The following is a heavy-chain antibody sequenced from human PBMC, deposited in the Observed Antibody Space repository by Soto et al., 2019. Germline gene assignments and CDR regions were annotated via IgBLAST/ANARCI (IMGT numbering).Heavy chain of an antibody. CDR1: GYSFTSYW. CDR3: ARLRTVISGQRYYYYGMDV. Sequence: GESLKISCKGSGYSFTSYWISWVRQMPGKGLEWMGRIDPSDSYTDYSPSFQGHVTISADKSISTAYLQWSSLKASDTAMYYCARLRTVISGQRYYYYGMDVWGQGTTVTVSS. CDR2: IDPSDSYT. J-gene: IGHJ6*02. V-gene: IGHV5-10-1*01. D-gene: IGHD4-4*01.